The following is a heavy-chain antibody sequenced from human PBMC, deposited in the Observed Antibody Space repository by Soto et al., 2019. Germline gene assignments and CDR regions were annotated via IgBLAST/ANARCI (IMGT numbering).Heavy chain of an antibody. CDR3: ARHVGSYWYFDL. D-gene: IGHD1-26*01. Sequence: EVQLVEAGGGLVQPGGSLRLSCAASGFGVSSSYMGWIRQAPGKGLEWVSSIYTGVTTYYAESVRGRFTTSTDSSRDTLYIQMNSLRVDDTAMYYCARHVGSYWYFDLWGRGTLVTVSS. CDR2: IYTGVTT. J-gene: IGHJ2*01. V-gene: IGHV3-66*04. CDR1: GFGVSSSY.